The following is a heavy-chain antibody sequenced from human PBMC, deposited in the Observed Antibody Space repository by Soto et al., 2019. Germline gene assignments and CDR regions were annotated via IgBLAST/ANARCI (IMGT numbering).Heavy chain of an antibody. J-gene: IGHJ4*02. Sequence: QVHLRESGPGLVKPSGTLSLTCAVSGGSISSSDWWNGVRQPPGKGLGWIGEVSHAGNTTYNPSLKSRVLISVDNSRNEFSLTLISVTAADTAVYYCARDFKAPNDAWAFDSWGQGSLVTVSS. D-gene: IGHD1-1*01. CDR2: VSHAGNT. CDR3: ARDFKAPNDAWAFDS. V-gene: IGHV4-4*02. CDR1: GGSISSSDW.